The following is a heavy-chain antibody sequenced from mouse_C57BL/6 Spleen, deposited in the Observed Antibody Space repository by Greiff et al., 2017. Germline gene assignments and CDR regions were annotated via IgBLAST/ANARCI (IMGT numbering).Heavy chain of an antibody. CDR1: GYTFTSYG. J-gene: IGHJ1*03. Sequence: QVQLQPSGAELARPGASVKLSCKASGYTFTSYGISWVKQRTGQGLEWIGEIYPRSGNTYYNEKFTGKATLTADKSSSTAYMELRSLTSEDSAVYFCASSYYYGSSYKYFDVWGTGTTVTVSS. V-gene: IGHV1-81*01. CDR2: IYPRSGNT. CDR3: ASSYYYGSSYKYFDV. D-gene: IGHD1-1*01.